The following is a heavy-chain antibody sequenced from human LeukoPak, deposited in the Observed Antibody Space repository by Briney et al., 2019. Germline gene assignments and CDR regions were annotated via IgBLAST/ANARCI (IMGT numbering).Heavy chain of an antibody. D-gene: IGHD3-10*01. V-gene: IGHV3-11*04. J-gene: IGHJ4*02. CDR3: AKDREWFGESPYYFDY. Sequence: GGSLRLSCAASGFTFSDYYMSWIRQAPGKGLEWVSYISSSGSTIYYADSVKGRFTISRDNAKNTLYLRMNSLRAEDTAVYYCAKDREWFGESPYYFDYWGQGTLVTVSS. CDR1: GFTFSDYY. CDR2: ISSSGSTI.